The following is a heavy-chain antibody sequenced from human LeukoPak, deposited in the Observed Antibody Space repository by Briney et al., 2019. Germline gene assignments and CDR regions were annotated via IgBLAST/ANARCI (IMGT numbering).Heavy chain of an antibody. CDR1: GFTFGKYW. J-gene: IGHJ4*02. CDR2: IEQDGSEE. V-gene: IGHV3-7*01. CDR3: SNGIYDRSY. D-gene: IGHD2/OR15-2a*01. Sequence: GGSLRLSCAASGFTFGKYWMAWVRQAPGKGLEWLANIEQDGSEEYYLDSVRGRFTVSRDNAKNTLYLQMNSLRAEDTAVYYCSNGIYDRSYWGQGTQVTVSS.